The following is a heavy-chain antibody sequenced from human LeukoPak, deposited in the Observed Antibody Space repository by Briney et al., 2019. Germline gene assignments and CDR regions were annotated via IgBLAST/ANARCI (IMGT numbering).Heavy chain of an antibody. V-gene: IGHV3-23*01. CDR2: ISGSGDSI. J-gene: IGHJ4*02. CDR3: AKGIRRYPEPSSWSCFDY. CDR1: EFTFSDYA. D-gene: IGHD6-13*01. Sequence: GGSLRLSCAASEFTFSDYAMSWARQAPGKGLEWVSAISGSGDSIYYVDSVKGRFTISGDNSKNTLYLQMSSLRPEDTAVYYCAKGIRRYPEPSSWSCFDYWGQGTLVTVSS.